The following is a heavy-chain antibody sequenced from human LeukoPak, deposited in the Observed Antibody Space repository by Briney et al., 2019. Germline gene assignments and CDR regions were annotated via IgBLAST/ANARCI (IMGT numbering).Heavy chain of an antibody. D-gene: IGHD3-16*01. CDR1: GYSFTSYW. CDR3: ARHYAIGLGMNYFDW. Sequence: KPGESLKISCKGSGYSFTSYWIGWVRQMPGKGLDWMGIIYPGDSDTRYSPSFQGQVTISADKSISTAYLQWSSLKASDTAMYYCARHYAIGLGMNYFDWWGQGTLVTVSS. J-gene: IGHJ4*02. CDR2: IYPGDSDT. V-gene: IGHV5-51*01.